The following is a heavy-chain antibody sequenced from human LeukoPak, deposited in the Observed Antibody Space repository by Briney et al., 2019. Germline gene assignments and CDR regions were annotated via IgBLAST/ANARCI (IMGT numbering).Heavy chain of an antibody. Sequence: KPGESLKISCKGSGYSFTNYWISWVRQMPGKGLEWGGRIDHSDSYTSYSPSFEGHVTISADKFISTAYLQWGSLKASDTAMYYCARRSAHLNHVDYWGQGTLVTVSS. CDR1: GYSFTNYW. D-gene: IGHD1-14*01. J-gene: IGHJ4*02. CDR3: ARRSAHLNHVDY. CDR2: IDHSDSYT. V-gene: IGHV5-10-1*01.